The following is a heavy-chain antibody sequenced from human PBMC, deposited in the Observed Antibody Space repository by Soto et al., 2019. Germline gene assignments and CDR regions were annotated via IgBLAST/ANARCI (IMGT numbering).Heavy chain of an antibody. CDR3: AKGYCGYDYAK. V-gene: IGHV3-74*01. CDR1: GFTFSSYW. CDR2: INSDGRST. J-gene: IGHJ4*02. Sequence: EVQLVESGGGLVQPGGSLRLSCAASGFTFSSYWMHWVRQAPGKGLVWVSRINSDGRSTTYADAVKGRFTISRDNAKNTLYLQMKSLSAEGTAVYFCAKGYCGYDYAKWGQGSLVTVSS. D-gene: IGHD5-12*01.